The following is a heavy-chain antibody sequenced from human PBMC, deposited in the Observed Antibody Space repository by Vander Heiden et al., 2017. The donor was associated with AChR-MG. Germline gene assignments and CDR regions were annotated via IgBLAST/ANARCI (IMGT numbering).Heavy chain of an antibody. Sequence: VQLVESGGGGVQPGRSLSLSCAAPGFTFRGYAMHCVRQAPGKGLEWVAVISYDGSNKYYADSVKGRFTISRDNSKNTLYLQMNSLRAEDTAVYYCARAEWLAPQPNWFDPWGQGTLVTVSS. V-gene: IGHV3-30-3*01. CDR2: ISYDGSNK. J-gene: IGHJ5*02. CDR1: GFTFRGYA. CDR3: ARAEWLAPQPNWFDP. D-gene: IGHD6-19*01.